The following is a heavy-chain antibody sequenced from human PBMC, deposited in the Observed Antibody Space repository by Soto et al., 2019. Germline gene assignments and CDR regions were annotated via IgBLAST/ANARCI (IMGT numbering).Heavy chain of an antibody. J-gene: IGHJ5*02. CDR1: GGSISSGGYY. Sequence: QVQLQESGPGLVKPSQTLSLTCTVSGGSISSGGYYWSWIREHPGKGLEWIGYIYNSGSTYDNPSLKSRVTISVDTSMNQFSLRLSSVTAADTAVYYCARADGSGNWFDPWGQGTLVTVSS. CDR2: IYNSGST. CDR3: ARADGSGNWFDP. D-gene: IGHD3-10*01. V-gene: IGHV4-31*03.